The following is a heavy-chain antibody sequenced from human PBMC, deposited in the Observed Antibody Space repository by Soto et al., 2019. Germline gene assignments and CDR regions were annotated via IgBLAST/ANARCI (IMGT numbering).Heavy chain of an antibody. CDR3: ASLRGDYYDSSGYYFDY. CDR1: GGSISSYY. Sequence: SETLSLTCTVSGGSISSYYWSWIRQPPGKGLEWIGYIYYSGSTNYNPSLKSRVTISVDTSKNQFSLKLSSVTAADTAVYYCASLRGDYYDSSGYYFDYWGQGTRVTVS. V-gene: IGHV4-59*01. J-gene: IGHJ4*02. CDR2: IYYSGST. D-gene: IGHD3-22*01.